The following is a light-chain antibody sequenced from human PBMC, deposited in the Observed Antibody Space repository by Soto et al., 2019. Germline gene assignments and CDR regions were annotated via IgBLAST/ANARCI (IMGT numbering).Light chain of an antibody. J-gene: IGKJ1*01. V-gene: IGKV1-5*03. CDR1: QSISSW. Sequence: DIQMTQSPSTLSASVGDRVTITCRASQSISSWLAWYQQKPGKAPSLESGVPSRFSGSGSGTEFTLTISSLQPDDFATYYCQQFNNYPWTFGQGTRVGI. CDR3: QQFNNYPWT.